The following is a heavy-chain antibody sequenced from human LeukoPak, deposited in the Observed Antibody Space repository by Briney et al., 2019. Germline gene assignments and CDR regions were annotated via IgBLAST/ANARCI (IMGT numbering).Heavy chain of an antibody. V-gene: IGHV4-59*01. CDR1: GGSISPYY. D-gene: IGHD6-19*01. Sequence: SETLSLTCTVSGGSISPYYWSWIRQPPGKGLEWIGYIYYSGSTNYNPSLKSRVTISVDTSKNQFSLKPSSVTAADTAVYYCARRSSGWYYFDYWGQGTLVTVSS. J-gene: IGHJ4*02. CDR3: ARRSSGWYYFDY. CDR2: IYYSGST.